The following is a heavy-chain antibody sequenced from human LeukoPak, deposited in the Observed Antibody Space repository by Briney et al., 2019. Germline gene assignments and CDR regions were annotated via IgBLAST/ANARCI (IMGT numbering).Heavy chain of an antibody. D-gene: IGHD3-10*01. Sequence: SETLSLTCTVSGGSVGSGTYYWSWIRQPPGKGLEWIGYIYYSGSTNYNPSLKSRVTISEDTSKNQFSLKLSSVTAADTAVYYCARGSAVQGVIVLDYWGQGTLVTVSS. CDR3: ARGSAVQGVIVLDY. J-gene: IGHJ4*02. V-gene: IGHV4-61*01. CDR2: IYYSGST. CDR1: GGSVGSGTYY.